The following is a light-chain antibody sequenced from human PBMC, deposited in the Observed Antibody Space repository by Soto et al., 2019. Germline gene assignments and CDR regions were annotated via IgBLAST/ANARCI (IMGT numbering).Light chain of an antibody. Sequence: EIEMTQSPATLSVSPGETVALSCRASQSVDINVAWYQQRGGQAPRLLISGASNRATGIPDRFSGTGSGTDFTLTISRLEPEDFAVYYCQQYGSSPYTFGLGTKLEIK. J-gene: IGKJ2*01. V-gene: IGKV3-20*01. CDR1: QSVDIN. CDR3: QQYGSSPYT. CDR2: GAS.